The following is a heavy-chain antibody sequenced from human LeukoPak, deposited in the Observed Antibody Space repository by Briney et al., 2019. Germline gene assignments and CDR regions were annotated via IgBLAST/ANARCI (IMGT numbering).Heavy chain of an antibody. CDR1: GYTLTELS. Sequence: ASVKVSCKVSGYTLTELSMHWVRQAPGKGLEWMGGFDPEDGETIYAQKFQGRVTMTEDTSTDTAYMELSSLRSEDTAVYYCATDFPHYYDSSGYYFDYWGQGTLVTVSS. CDR3: ATDFPHYYDSSGYYFDY. CDR2: FDPEDGET. D-gene: IGHD3-22*01. J-gene: IGHJ4*02. V-gene: IGHV1-24*01.